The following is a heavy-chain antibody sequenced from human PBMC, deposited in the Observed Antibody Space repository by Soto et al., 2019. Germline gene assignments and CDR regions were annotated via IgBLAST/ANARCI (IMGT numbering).Heavy chain of an antibody. CDR1: GGSFSGYY. V-gene: IGHV4-34*01. J-gene: IGHJ5*02. Sequence: QVQLQQWGAGLLKPSETLSLTCAVYGGSFSGYYWSWIRQPPGKGLEWIGEINHSGSTNYNPSLKSRVTISVDTSKNQFSLKLSSVTAADTAVYYCARGRNVVRRWPGRGHNWFDPWGQGTLVTVSS. CDR2: INHSGST. CDR3: ARGRNVVRRWPGRGHNWFDP. D-gene: IGHD2-2*01.